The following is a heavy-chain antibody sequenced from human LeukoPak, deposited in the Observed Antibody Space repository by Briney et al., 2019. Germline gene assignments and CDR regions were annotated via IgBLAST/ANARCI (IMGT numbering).Heavy chain of an antibody. CDR3: ARAGSTDAFDI. D-gene: IGHD3-10*01. CDR1: GDSISSNSLY. J-gene: IGHJ3*02. CDR2: IYYTGSI. Sequence: SETLSLTCTVSGDSISSNSLYWGWIRQPPGKGLEWIGSIYYTGSIFYNPSLRSRVTISVDTSKNQVSLILTSVTAADTAVYYCARAGSTDAFDIWGQGTMVTVSS. V-gene: IGHV4-39*01.